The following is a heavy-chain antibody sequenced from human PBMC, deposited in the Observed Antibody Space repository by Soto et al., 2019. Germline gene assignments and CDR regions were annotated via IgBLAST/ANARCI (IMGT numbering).Heavy chain of an antibody. V-gene: IGHV1-8*01. CDR1: GYTFTSYD. Sequence: ASVKVSCKASGYTFTSYDINWVRQATGQGLEWMGWMNPNSGNTGYAQKFQGRVTMTRNTSISTAYMELSSLRSEDTATYYCARGGISHWAYFYYMDVWDRGTTVTV. D-gene: IGHD2-21*01. CDR3: ARGGISHWAYFYYMDV. CDR2: MNPNSGNT. J-gene: IGHJ6*03.